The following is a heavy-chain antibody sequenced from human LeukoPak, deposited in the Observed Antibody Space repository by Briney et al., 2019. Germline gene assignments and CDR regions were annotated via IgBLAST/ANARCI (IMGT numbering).Heavy chain of an antibody. D-gene: IGHD2-21*02. CDR2: IYHSGST. CDR3: ARNTTEVVTAKWFDP. Sequence: SETLSLTCAVSGYSISSGDYWGWIRQPPGKGLEWIGSIYHSGSTHYNPSLRSRVTISVDTSKNQFSLKLSSVTAADTAVYYCARNTTEVVTAKWFDPWGQGTLVTVSS. J-gene: IGHJ5*02. CDR1: GYSISSGDY. V-gene: IGHV4-38-2*01.